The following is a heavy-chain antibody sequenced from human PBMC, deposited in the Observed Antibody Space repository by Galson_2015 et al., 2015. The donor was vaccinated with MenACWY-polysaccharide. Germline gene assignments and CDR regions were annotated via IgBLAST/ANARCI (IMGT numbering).Heavy chain of an antibody. J-gene: IGHJ4*02. D-gene: IGHD3-22*01. CDR2: INEDGSEK. CDR1: GFTFSIYW. Sequence: SLRLSCAASGFTFSIYWMTWVRQAPGKGLEWVANINEDGSEKQYVDSVKGQFTISRDNAKNSVFLQMNSLRAEDTAVYYCGRPYYRLNTVFDYWGQGTLVTVSS. CDR3: GRPYYRLNTVFDY. V-gene: IGHV3-7*01.